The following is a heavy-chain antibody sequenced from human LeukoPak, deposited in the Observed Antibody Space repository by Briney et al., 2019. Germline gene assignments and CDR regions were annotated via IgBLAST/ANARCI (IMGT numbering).Heavy chain of an antibody. CDR1: GFTFSSYE. Sequence: QAGGSLRLSCAASGFTFSSYEMNWVRQAPGKGLEWVSYISSSGSTIYYADSVKGRFTISRDNAKNSLYLQMNSLRAEDTAVYYCARDRGYCSGGSCYSGFYYWGQGTLVTVSS. D-gene: IGHD2-15*01. CDR3: ARDRGYCSGGSCYSGFYY. J-gene: IGHJ4*02. CDR2: ISSSGSTI. V-gene: IGHV3-48*03.